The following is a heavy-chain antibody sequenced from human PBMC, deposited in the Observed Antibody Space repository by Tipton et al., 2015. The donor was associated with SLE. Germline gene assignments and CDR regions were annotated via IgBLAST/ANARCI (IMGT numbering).Heavy chain of an antibody. D-gene: IGHD1-26*01. CDR1: GGSISSGGYY. CDR2: MYYSGST. CDR3: ARGPRVGDYYYYYMDV. V-gene: IGHV4-31*03. J-gene: IGHJ6*03. Sequence: TLSLTCTVSGGSISSGGYYWSWIRQHPGKGLEWIGYMYYSGSTYYNPSLKSRVSISVDTSKNQFSLKLSSLTAADTAVYYCARGPRVGDYYYYYMDVWGKGTTVTVSS.